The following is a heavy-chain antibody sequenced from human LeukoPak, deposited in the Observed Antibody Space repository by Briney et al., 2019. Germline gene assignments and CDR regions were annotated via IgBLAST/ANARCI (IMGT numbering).Heavy chain of an antibody. V-gene: IGHV3-21*01. CDR2: ISGTSRYI. J-gene: IGHJ4*02. Sequence: GGSLRLSCAASGFTFSTYSMNWVRQAPGKALEWVSSISGTSRYIYYADSVKGRFTVSRDNAKKSLYLQMNSLRAEDSAVYYCARGHSTVTTFSFDYWGQGTLVTVSS. CDR3: ARGHSTVTTFSFDY. D-gene: IGHD4-11*01. CDR1: GFTFSTYS.